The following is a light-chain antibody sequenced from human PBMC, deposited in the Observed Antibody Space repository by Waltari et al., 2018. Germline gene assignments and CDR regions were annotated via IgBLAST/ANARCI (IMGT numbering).Light chain of an antibody. J-gene: IGLJ2*01. Sequence: QSALTQPPSASGSPGQSVTIPCTGTSSDFGGYNYVSWYQQHPGKAPKLMIYEVSKRPSGVPDRFSGSKSGNTASLTVSGLQAEDEADYYCSSYAGRVVFGGGTKLTVL. CDR1: SSDFGGYNY. CDR3: SSYAGRVV. CDR2: EVS. V-gene: IGLV2-8*01.